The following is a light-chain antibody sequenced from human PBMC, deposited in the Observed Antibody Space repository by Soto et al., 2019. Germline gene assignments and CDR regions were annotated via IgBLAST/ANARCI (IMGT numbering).Light chain of an antibody. J-gene: IGKJ1*01. CDR2: DAS. Sequence: DIQMTQSPSTLSASVGDRVTITCRASQSISSWLAWYQQKPGKAPKLLIYDASSLESGVPSRFIGSGSGTEFTLTISSLQPDDFATYYCQQYNSYPVAFGQGTKVEIK. V-gene: IGKV1-5*01. CDR3: QQYNSYPVA. CDR1: QSISSW.